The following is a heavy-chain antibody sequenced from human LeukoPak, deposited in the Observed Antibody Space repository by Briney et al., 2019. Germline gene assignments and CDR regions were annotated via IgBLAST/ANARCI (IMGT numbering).Heavy chain of an antibody. J-gene: IGHJ4*02. V-gene: IGHV4-38-2*02. CDR1: GYSISSGYY. Sequence: SETLSLTCTVSGYSISSGYYWGWIRQPPGKGLEWIGNIYHGGGTHYNPSLKSRVTISVDRSKNQFSLKLSSVTAADTAVYYCAREGEMATIDYWGQGTLVTVSS. D-gene: IGHD5-24*01. CDR3: AREGEMATIDY. CDR2: IYHGGGT.